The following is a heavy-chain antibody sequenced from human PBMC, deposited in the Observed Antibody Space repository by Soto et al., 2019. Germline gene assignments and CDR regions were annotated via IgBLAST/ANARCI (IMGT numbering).Heavy chain of an antibody. Sequence: SQTLSLTCAISGDSVSSNSAAWIWIRQSPSRGLEWLGRTYYRSKWYNDYAVSVKSRITINPDTSKNQFSLQLNSVTPEDTAVYCCARDLKYYDFWRTLDYWGQGTLVTVSS. CDR2: TYYRSKWYN. D-gene: IGHD3-3*01. CDR3: ARDLKYYDFWRTLDY. CDR1: GDSVSSNSAA. J-gene: IGHJ4*02. V-gene: IGHV6-1*01.